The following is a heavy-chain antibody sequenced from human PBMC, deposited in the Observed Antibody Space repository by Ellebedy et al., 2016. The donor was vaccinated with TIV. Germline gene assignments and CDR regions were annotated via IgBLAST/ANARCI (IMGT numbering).Heavy chain of an antibody. Sequence: MPSETLSLTCAVSGGSISSGCYSRTWIRQPPGKGWEWIGYIYNSGGTYYNPSLQSRVAISVDRSKNQFSLKLRSVTAADTAVYYCVRPSGYCSAGSCRFDSWGQGALVTVSS. CDR1: GGSISSGCYS. D-gene: IGHD2-15*01. J-gene: IGHJ4*02. CDR3: VRPSGYCSAGSCRFDS. V-gene: IGHV4-30-2*01. CDR2: IYNSGGT.